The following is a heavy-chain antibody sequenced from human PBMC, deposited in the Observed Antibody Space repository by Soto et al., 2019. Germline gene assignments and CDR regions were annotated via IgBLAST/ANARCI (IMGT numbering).Heavy chain of an antibody. J-gene: IGHJ6*02. CDR3: ASFRRGIIDPRFPDV. CDR2: IIPIFGTA. CDR1: GGTFSSYA. V-gene: IGHV1-69*13. Sequence: VKVSCKASGGTFSSYAISWVRQAPGQGLEWMGGIIPIFGTANYAQKFQGRVTITADESTSTAYMELSSLRSEDTAVYYCASFRRGIIDPRFPDVWGQGTTVTVS. D-gene: IGHD3-16*02.